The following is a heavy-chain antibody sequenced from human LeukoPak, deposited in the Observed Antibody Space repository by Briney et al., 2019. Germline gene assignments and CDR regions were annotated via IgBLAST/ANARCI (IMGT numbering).Heavy chain of an antibody. CDR1: GYTLTDCY. CDR2: VDPNSEGT. CDR3: ARVRFFYYGMDV. Sequence: ASLKVSCKASGYTLTDCYIHCVRQVPGQRLEWMGWVDPNSEGTNYAQKFQGRVTMTRDTSISTAYMELSRLRSDDTAVYYCARVRFFYYGMDVWGQGTTVTVSS. J-gene: IGHJ6*02. V-gene: IGHV1-2*02. D-gene: IGHD3-3*01.